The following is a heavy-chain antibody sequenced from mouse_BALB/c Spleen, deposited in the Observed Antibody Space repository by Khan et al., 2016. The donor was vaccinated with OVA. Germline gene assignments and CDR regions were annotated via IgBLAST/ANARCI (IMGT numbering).Heavy chain of an antibody. CDR1: GYTFINYW. CDR3: ARRGLRWDFDY. D-gene: IGHD1-1*01. J-gene: IGHJ2*01. V-gene: IGHV1-7*01. Sequence: VQLQQSGAELAKPGASVKMSCKASGYTFINYWMNWVKQRPGQGLEWIGYINPTTSYTEYNLKFKDKATLTADKSSSTAHMQLSSLTSEDSAVYYCARRGLRWDFDYWGQGTTLTVSS. CDR2: INPTTSYT.